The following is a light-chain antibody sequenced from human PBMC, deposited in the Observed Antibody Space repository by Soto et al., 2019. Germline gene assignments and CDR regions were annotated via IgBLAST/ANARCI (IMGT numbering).Light chain of an antibody. V-gene: IGLV2-18*02. CDR3: NSYTGSSTYF. CDR1: SSDVGSYNR. Sequence: QSALTQPPSVSGSPGQSVAISCTGTSSDVGSYNRVSWYQQPPGAAPKLMIYEVSNRPSGVPDRFSGSKSGNTASLTISGLQAEDEADYNCNSYTGSSTYFFGTGNKLTVL. CDR2: EVS. J-gene: IGLJ1*01.